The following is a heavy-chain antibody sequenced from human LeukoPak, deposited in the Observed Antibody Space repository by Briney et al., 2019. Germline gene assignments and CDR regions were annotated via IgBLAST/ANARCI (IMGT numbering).Heavy chain of an antibody. Sequence: GGSLRLSCAASGFPFSAYSMNWVRQAPGKGLEWVSSISGSSSYLYYADSVKGRFTISRDNAKNSLYLHMTSLRAEETAVYYCAKAYYDSSGYSSYFDYWGQGTLVTVSS. D-gene: IGHD3-22*01. CDR2: ISGSSSYL. J-gene: IGHJ4*02. V-gene: IGHV3-21*01. CDR3: AKAYYDSSGYSSYFDY. CDR1: GFPFSAYS.